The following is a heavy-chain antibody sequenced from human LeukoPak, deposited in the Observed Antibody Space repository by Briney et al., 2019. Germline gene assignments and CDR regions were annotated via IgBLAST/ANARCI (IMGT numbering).Heavy chain of an antibody. CDR1: GGSISSSSYY. Sequence: SETLSLTCTVSGGSISSSSYYWGWIRQSPGKGLEWIGSIYYSGSTYYNPSLKSRVTISVDTSKNQFSLKLSSVTAADTAVYYCARSWQRSGYLNWFDPWGQGTLVTVSS. J-gene: IGHJ5*02. D-gene: IGHD3-22*01. CDR2: IYYSGST. CDR3: ARSWQRSGYLNWFDP. V-gene: IGHV4-39*01.